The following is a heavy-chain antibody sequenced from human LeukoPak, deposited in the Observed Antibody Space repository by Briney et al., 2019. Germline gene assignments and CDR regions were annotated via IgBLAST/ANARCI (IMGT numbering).Heavy chain of an antibody. J-gene: IGHJ6*02. D-gene: IGHD7-27*01. CDR1: GFTVSSNY. V-gene: IGHV3-66*01. CDR2: IYGGGST. Sequence: GGSLRLSCAASGFTVSSNYMSWVRQAPGKGLEWVSVIYGGGSTYYADSVKGRFTISRDNSKNTLYLQMNSLRAEDTAVYYCARGTGAYYYGMDVWGQGTTVTVSS. CDR3: ARGTGAYYYGMDV.